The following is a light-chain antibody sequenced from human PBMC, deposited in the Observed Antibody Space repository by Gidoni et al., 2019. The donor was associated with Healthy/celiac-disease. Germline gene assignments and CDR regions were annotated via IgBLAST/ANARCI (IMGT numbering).Light chain of an antibody. J-gene: IGKJ3*01. V-gene: IGKV1-39*01. Sequence: DIQMTQSPSSLSASVGDRVTITCRASQSISSYLNWYQQKPGKAPKLLIYAASSLQSGVPSSFSGSGSGTDFTLTIRSLQPEDFATYYCQQSYSTLQFTFGPWTKVDIK. CDR1: QSISSY. CDR3: QQSYSTLQFT. CDR2: AAS.